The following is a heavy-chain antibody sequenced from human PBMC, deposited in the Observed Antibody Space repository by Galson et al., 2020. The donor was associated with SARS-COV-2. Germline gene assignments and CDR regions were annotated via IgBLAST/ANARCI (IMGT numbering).Heavy chain of an antibody. J-gene: IGHJ5*02. CDR3: ARVAVVRGVKGQGWFDP. V-gene: IGHV3-48*02. D-gene: IGHD3-10*01. Sequence: GESLKISCAASGFTFSSYSMNWVRQAPGKGLEWVSYISSSSSTIYYADSVKGRFTISRDNAKNSLYLQMNSLRDEDTAVYYCARVAVVRGVKGQGWFDPWGQGTLVTVSS. CDR1: GFTFSSYS. CDR2: ISSSSSTI.